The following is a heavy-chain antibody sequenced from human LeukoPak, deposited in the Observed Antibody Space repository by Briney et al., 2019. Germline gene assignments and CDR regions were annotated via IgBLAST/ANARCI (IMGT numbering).Heavy chain of an antibody. CDR2: INPNSGGT. J-gene: IGHJ5*02. D-gene: IGHD6-19*01. CDR1: GYTFTGYY. Sequence: ASVKVSCKASGYTFTGYYMHWVRPAPGQGLAWMGCINPNSGGTNYAQKFQGRVTMTRDTSISTAYMELSRLRSDDTAVYYCARVTGIAVAGLRDNWFDPWGQGTLVTVSS. CDR3: ARVTGIAVAGLRDNWFDP. V-gene: IGHV1-2*02.